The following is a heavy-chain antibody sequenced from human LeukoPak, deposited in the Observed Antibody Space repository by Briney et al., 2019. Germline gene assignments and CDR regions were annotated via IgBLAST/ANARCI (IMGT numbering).Heavy chain of an antibody. CDR3: ARLGWNFLLRRPDAFDF. V-gene: IGHV5-51*01. CDR2: IYPGDSDT. CDR1: GYSFTHYW. D-gene: IGHD1-7*01. Sequence: GESLKISCKGSGYSFTHYWIGWVRQMPGKGLEWMGVIYPGDSDTKNSPSFQGQVTISADRSINTAYLQWSSLKASDTAMYFCARLGWNFLLRRPDAFDFWGQGTMVSVSS. J-gene: IGHJ3*01.